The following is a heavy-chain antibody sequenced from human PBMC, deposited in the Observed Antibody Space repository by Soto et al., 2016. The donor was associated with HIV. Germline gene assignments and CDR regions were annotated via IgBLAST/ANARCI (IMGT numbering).Heavy chain of an antibody. Sequence: EVQLVESGGGLVQPGGSLRLSCAASGFTVSSNYMSWVRQAPGKGLEWVSIIYSDGTTYYVDSVKGRFTISRDNSKNTLYLQMNSLRAEDTAMFYCAGGYYRGRPYWGQGTLVTVSS. J-gene: IGHJ4*02. CDR1: GFTVSSNY. CDR2: IYSDGTT. V-gene: IGHV3-66*01. CDR3: AGGYYRGRPY. D-gene: IGHD3-22*01.